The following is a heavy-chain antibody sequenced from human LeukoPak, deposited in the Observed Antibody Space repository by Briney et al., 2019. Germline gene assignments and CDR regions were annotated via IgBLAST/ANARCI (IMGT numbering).Heavy chain of an antibody. CDR1: GDSVSSNSAA. D-gene: IGHD6-19*01. CDR3: ARVIAVAGTVTGVWFDP. CDR2: TYYRSKWYN. Sequence: SQTLSLTCAISGDSVSSNSAAWNWIRQSPSRGLEWLGRTYYRSKWYNDYAVSVKSRITINPDTSKNQFSLQLNSVTPEDTAVYYCARVIAVAGTVTGVWFDPWGQGTLVTVSS. J-gene: IGHJ5*02. V-gene: IGHV6-1*01.